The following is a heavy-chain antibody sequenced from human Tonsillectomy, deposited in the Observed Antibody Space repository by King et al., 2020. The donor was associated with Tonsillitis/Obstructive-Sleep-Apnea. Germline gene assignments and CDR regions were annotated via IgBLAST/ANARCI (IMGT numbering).Heavy chain of an antibody. J-gene: IGHJ4*02. Sequence: VQLQQWGAGLLKPSETLSLTCAVYGGSFSGYYWSWIRQPPGKGLEWIGEINQSGSTKYNPSFKSRRNKSVETSKNQFSLKLRSVTAADTAVYYCARGQNVVVVAATSYYFDYWGQGTLVTVSS. CDR3: ARGQNVVVVAATSYYFDY. CDR2: INQSGST. V-gene: IGHV4-34*01. CDR1: GGSFSGYY. D-gene: IGHD2-15*01.